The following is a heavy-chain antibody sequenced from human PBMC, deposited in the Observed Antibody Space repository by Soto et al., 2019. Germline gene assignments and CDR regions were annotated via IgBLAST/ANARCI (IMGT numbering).Heavy chain of an antibody. D-gene: IGHD4-17*01. CDR1: GGTFSSYA. CDR3: ARDPVFYGADEHFDY. J-gene: IGHJ4*02. V-gene: IGHV1-69*01. Sequence: QVQLVQSGAEVKKTGSSVKVSCKAYGGTFSSYAISWVRQAHGQGREWMGGIIPIFGTANYAQKFQGRVTITADEYTSTAYMELSSLRSEDTAVYYCARDPVFYGADEHFDYCGQGTLVTVSS. CDR2: IIPIFGTA.